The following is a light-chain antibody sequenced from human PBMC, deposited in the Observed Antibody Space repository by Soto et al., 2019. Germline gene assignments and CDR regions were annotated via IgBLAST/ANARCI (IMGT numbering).Light chain of an antibody. Sequence: QSALTQPASLSGSPGQSITISCSGASSDVGSYNLVSWYQLHPGNAPNLIIYEDSKRPSGVSNRFSGSQSGNTASLTISGLQAEDEADYYCCSYARSSTWVFGGGTKLTVL. CDR2: EDS. CDR1: SSDVGSYNL. J-gene: IGLJ3*02. V-gene: IGLV2-23*01. CDR3: CSYARSSTWV.